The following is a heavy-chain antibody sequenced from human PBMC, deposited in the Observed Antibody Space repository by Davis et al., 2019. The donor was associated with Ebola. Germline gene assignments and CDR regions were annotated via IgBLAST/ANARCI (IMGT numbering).Heavy chain of an antibody. CDR2: ISGSGGST. CDR3: TSSAVAGTYDY. V-gene: IGHV3-23*01. J-gene: IGHJ4*02. D-gene: IGHD6-19*01. Sequence: GESLKISCAASGFTFSTYWMSWVRQAPGKGLEWVSAISGSGGSTYYADSVKGRFTISRDDSKNTAYLQMNSLKTEDTAVYYCTSSAVAGTYDYWGQGTLVTVSS. CDR1: GFTFSTYW.